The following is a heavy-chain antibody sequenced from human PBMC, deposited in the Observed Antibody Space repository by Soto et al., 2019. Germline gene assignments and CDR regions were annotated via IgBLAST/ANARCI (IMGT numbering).Heavy chain of an antibody. D-gene: IGHD6-13*01. CDR3: ARLIVAYSSSWYFDY. Sequence: SETLSLTCTVSGGSISRYYWSWIRQPPGKGLEWIGYIYYSGSTNYNPSLKSRVTISVDTSKNQFSLKLSSVTAADTAVYYCARLIVAYSSSWYFDYWGQGTLVTVSS. CDR2: IYYSGST. J-gene: IGHJ4*02. CDR1: GGSISRYY. V-gene: IGHV4-59*01.